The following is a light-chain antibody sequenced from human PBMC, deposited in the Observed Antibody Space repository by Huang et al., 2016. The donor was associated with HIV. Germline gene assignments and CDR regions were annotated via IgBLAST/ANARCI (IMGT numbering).Light chain of an antibody. CDR2: DAS. Sequence: DIQMTQSPSSLSASVGDRVTITCRASQTVSSHLNWYQQKPGKAPILLIYDASSFQSGVSSSFSGSGSGTDFPLTITTLLPKGVATYYCQQNHSVPRTFGQGTKVEIK. V-gene: IGKV1-39*01. CDR3: QQNHSVPRT. J-gene: IGKJ1*01. CDR1: QTVSSH.